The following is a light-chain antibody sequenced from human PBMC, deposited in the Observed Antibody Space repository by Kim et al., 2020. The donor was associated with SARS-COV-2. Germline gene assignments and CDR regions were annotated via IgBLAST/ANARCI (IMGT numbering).Light chain of an antibody. CDR2: GAS. CDR3: QQYGSSPT. J-gene: IGKJ4*01. CDR1: QSISSSY. V-gene: IGKV3-20*01. Sequence: LSPGERATLSCRASQSISSSYLAWYQQKPGQAPRLLIYGASSRATGIPDRFSGSGSGTDFTLTITRLEPEDFALYYCQQYGSSPTFGGGTKVDIK.